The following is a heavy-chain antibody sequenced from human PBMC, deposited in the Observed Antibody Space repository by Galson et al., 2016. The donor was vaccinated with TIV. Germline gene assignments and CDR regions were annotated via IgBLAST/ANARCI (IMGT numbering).Heavy chain of an antibody. CDR3: ARDAPYASAWSIDY. J-gene: IGHJ4*02. V-gene: IGHV1-18*04. CDR1: GYTFTNYG. CDR2: ISGYDSNR. Sequence: SVKVSCKASGYTFTNYGISWVRQAPGQGLERMGWISGYDSNREYAQKVQGRVTMSIDTSTSTAYMEVRSLKSDDTAVYYCARDAPYASAWSIDYWGQGTLVTVSP. D-gene: IGHD2-2*01.